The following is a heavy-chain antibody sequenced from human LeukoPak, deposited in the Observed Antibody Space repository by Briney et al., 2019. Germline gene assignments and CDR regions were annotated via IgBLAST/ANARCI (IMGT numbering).Heavy chain of an antibody. CDR3: AELGITMIGGV. CDR2: ISSRSATI. V-gene: IGHV3-48*01. CDR1: GFTFSTYS. J-gene: IGHJ6*04. Sequence: GGSLRLSCAASGFTFSTYSMNWVRQAPGKGLEWVSYISSRSATIYYADSVKGRFTISRDNAKNSLYVQMNSLRAEDTAVYYCAELGITMIGGVWGKGTTVTISS. D-gene: IGHD3-10*02.